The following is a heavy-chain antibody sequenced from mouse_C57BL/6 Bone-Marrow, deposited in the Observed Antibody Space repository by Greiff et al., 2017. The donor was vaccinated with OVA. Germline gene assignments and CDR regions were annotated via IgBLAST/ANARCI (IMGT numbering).Heavy chain of an antibody. D-gene: IGHD3-2*02. CDR3: TTSSSGSYFDY. CDR2: IDPENGDT. V-gene: IGHV14-4*01. CDR1: GFNIKDDY. Sequence: VQLQQSGAELVRPGASVKLSCTASGFNIKDDYMHWVKQRPEQGLEWIGWIDPENGDTEYASKFQGKATITADTSSNTAYLQLSSLTSEDTAVYYCTTSSSGSYFDYWGQGTTLTVSS. J-gene: IGHJ2*01.